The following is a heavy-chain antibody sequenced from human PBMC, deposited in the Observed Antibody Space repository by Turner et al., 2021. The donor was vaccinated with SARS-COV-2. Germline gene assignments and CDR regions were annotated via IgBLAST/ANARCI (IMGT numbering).Heavy chain of an antibody. D-gene: IGHD2-2*01. J-gene: IGHJ6*02. CDR1: GYTFTRYY. Sequence: QVQLVQSGAEVKKPGASVTVACTASGYTFTRYYMHWVRQAPGHGLEWMGILNPSSGDTTYSQHFQDRVTMTSDTSASTFYMELISLISEDTAVYFCARGIGQGSSSDYYYGVDVWGQGTMVTVSS. V-gene: IGHV1-46*03. CDR2: LNPSSGDT. CDR3: ARGIGQGSSSDYYYGVDV.